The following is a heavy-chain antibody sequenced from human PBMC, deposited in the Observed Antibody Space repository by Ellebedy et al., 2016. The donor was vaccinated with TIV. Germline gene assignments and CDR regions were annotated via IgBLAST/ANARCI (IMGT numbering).Heavy chain of an antibody. CDR3: ARVSPYYDILTDWGDAFDI. CDR1: GFTFSSYG. CDR2: ISGSGGST. Sequence: GESLKISCAASGFTFSSYGMHWVRQAPGKGLEWVSAISGSGGSTYYADSVKGRFTISRDNSKNTLYLQMNSLRAEDTAVYYCARVSPYYDILTDWGDAFDIWGQGTMVTVSS. J-gene: IGHJ3*02. D-gene: IGHD3-9*01. V-gene: IGHV3-23*01.